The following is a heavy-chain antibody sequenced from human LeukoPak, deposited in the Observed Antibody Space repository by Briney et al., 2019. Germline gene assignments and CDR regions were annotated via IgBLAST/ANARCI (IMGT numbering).Heavy chain of an antibody. J-gene: IGHJ4*02. CDR2: IRSNSDTI. Sequence: GGSLRLSCAASGFTFSDHAMSWVRQAPGKGLEWISYIRSNSDTIYYADSVKGRFTISRDNAENSLYLQTSSLRAEDTAVYYCARDPRYSGYDYFDYWGQGTLVTVSS. D-gene: IGHD5-12*01. V-gene: IGHV3-48*01. CDR1: GFTFSDHA. CDR3: ARDPRYSGYDYFDY.